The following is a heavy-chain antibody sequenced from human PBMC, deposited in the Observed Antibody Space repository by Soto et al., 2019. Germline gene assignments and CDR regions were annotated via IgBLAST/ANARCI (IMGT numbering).Heavy chain of an antibody. CDR1: GFTFISYG. V-gene: IGHV3-30*03. CDR3: ARFDYGDYTLDY. Sequence: GGSLRLSCAAPGFTFISYGIHFFRHAPGKGLEWVAVISYDGSNKYYADSVKGRFTISRDNSKNTLYLQMNSLRAEDTAVYYCARFDYGDYTLDYWGQGTLVTVSS. CDR2: ISYDGSNK. J-gene: IGHJ4*02. D-gene: IGHD4-17*01.